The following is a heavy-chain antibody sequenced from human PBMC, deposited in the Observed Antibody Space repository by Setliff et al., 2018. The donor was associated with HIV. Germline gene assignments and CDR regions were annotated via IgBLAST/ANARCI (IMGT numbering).Heavy chain of an antibody. CDR1: GGTFSSDA. CDR3: AGGLVSQKVPFDP. Sequence: SVKVSCKASGGTFSSDALSWVRQVPGQGLEWMGGTIPLLGIINYADKFQDRVTITRDESTSTAYMELSSLRSEDTAVYYCAGGLVSQKVPFDPWGQGTLVTVSS. V-gene: IGHV1-69*10. J-gene: IGHJ5*02. D-gene: IGHD1-1*01. CDR2: TIPLLGII.